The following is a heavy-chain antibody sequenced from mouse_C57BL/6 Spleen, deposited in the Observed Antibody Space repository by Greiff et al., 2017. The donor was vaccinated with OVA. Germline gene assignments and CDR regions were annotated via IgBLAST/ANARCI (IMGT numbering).Heavy chain of an antibody. J-gene: IGHJ2*01. D-gene: IGHD4-1*01. Sequence: VQLQQSGPELVKPGASVKISCKASGYSFTGYYMNWVKQSPEKSLEWIGEINPSTGGTTYNQKFKAKATLTVDKSASTAYMQLKSLTSEDSAVYYCARPGGLLGRQYLDYWGQGTTLTVSS. CDR2: INPSTGGT. CDR3: ARPGGLLGRQYLDY. CDR1: GYSFTGYY. V-gene: IGHV1-42*01.